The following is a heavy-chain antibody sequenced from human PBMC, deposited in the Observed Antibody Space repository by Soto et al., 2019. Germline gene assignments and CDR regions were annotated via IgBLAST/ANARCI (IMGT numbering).Heavy chain of an antibody. CDR1: GGTFSNYA. Sequence: QVQLVQSGADVKKPGSSVKVSCEVSGGTFSNYAFTWVRQGPGQGLEWMGGIIPIFGTANYARQFKGRVAISADKSTTTTYMELSTLTSEDTAVYYCARVAETGYTSGWYYFHYWGQGSLVNVSS. CDR3: ARVAETGYTSGWYYFHY. J-gene: IGHJ4*02. CDR2: IIPIFGTA. V-gene: IGHV1-69*14. D-gene: IGHD6-19*01.